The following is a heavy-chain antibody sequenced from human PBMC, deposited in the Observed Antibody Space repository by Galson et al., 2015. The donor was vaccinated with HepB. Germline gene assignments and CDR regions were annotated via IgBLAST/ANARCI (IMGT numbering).Heavy chain of an antibody. J-gene: IGHJ3*02. Sequence: SVKVSCKASGYTFTGYDIHWVRQAPGQGLEWMGRIDPKSGDTNYAQKFQGWVTMTRDTSINTAYMEVTRLRPDDTAVYYCAREESGYYDAFDIWGQGTMVTVAS. V-gene: IGHV1-2*04. CDR3: AREESGYYDAFDI. CDR2: IDPKSGDT. CDR1: GYTFTGYD. D-gene: IGHD3-9*01.